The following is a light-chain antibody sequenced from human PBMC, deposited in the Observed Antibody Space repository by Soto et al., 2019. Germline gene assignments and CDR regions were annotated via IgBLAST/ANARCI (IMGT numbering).Light chain of an antibody. V-gene: IGLV1-40*01. Sequence: QSVPTQPPSVSGAPGQGVTISCTGSSSNIGAGYDVHWYQQLPGAAPKLLIFGNDNRPSGVPDRFSGSRSGTSASLAITGLQAEDEADYYCQSYDRSLSGSVFGAGTKLTVL. CDR2: GND. CDR3: QSYDRSLSGSV. CDR1: SSNIGAGYD. J-gene: IGLJ1*01.